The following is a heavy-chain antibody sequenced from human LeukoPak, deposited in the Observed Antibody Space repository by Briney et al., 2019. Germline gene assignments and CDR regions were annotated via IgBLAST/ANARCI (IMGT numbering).Heavy chain of an antibody. D-gene: IGHD3-22*01. CDR1: GGSISSHY. V-gene: IGHV4-59*11. J-gene: IGHJ5*02. Sequence: KPSETLSLTCTVSGGSISSHYWSWIRQPPGKGLEWIGYIYYSGSSKYNPSLKSRVTISVDTSKNQFSLKLSSMTAADTAVYYCARLYDSSGYTNWLDPWGQGTLVTVSS. CDR3: ARLYDSSGYTNWLDP. CDR2: IYYSGSS.